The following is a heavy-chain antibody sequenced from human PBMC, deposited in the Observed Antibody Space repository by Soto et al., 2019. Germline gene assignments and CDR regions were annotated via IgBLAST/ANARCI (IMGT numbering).Heavy chain of an antibody. CDR1: EYSFTSYW. CDR2: IYPGDSDT. D-gene: IGHD1-1*01. J-gene: IGHJ6*02. CDR3: ARHGMQGSYYYGMDV. V-gene: IGHV5-51*01. Sequence: GESLKISCKGSEYSFTSYWIGWVRQMPGKGLEWMGIIYPGDSDTRYSPSFQGQVTISADESICTAYLQWSSLKASDTATYYCARHGMQGSYYYGMDVWGQGTTVTVSS.